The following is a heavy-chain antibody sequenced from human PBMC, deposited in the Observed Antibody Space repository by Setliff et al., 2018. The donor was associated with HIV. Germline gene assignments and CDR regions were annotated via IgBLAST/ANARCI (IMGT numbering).Heavy chain of an antibody. CDR2: IIPIFGNT. Sequence: ASVKVSCKASGGTFSSYAISWVRQAPGQGLEWMGGIIPIFGNTGYAQKFQGRVTLTRNTSISTAYMELSSLRSEDTAVYSCARVATVSHPGDYFDYWGQGTLVTVSS. V-gene: IGHV1-8*02. CDR1: GGTFSSYA. CDR3: ARVATVSHPGDYFDY. D-gene: IGHD4-4*01. J-gene: IGHJ4*02.